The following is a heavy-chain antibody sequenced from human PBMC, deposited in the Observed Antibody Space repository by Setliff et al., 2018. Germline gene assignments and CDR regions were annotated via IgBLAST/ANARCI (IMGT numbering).Heavy chain of an antibody. D-gene: IGHD3-3*01. Sequence: SVKVSCKASGGTFSSYAISWVRQAPGQGLEWMGRIIPIFGTANYAQKFQGRVTITRDTSASTAHMELSSLRSEDTAVYYCASFGVGLAFDIWGQGTMVTVSS. CDR2: IIPIFGTA. V-gene: IGHV1-69*05. CDR1: GGTFSSYA. CDR3: ASFGVGLAFDI. J-gene: IGHJ3*02.